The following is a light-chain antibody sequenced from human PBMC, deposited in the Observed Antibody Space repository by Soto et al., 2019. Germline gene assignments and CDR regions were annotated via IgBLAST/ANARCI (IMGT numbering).Light chain of an antibody. Sequence: SVLTQPPSVSGSPGQSVTISCTGTSSDVGSYNRVSWYQQPPGTAPKLMIYEVSNRPSGVPDRFSGSKSGNTASLTISGLQAEDEADYYCSSYTSSRTLGFGGGTKLTVL. CDR1: SSDVGSYNR. CDR2: EVS. CDR3: SSYTSSRTLG. V-gene: IGLV2-18*02. J-gene: IGLJ2*01.